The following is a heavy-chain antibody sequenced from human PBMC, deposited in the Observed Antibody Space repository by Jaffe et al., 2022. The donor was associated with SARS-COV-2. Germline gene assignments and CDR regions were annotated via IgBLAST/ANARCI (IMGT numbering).Heavy chain of an antibody. CDR3: ARARLAANLKANWFDP. D-gene: IGHD6-13*01. CDR1: GDTFSSYA. Sequence: QVQLVQSGAAVKKPGSSVKVSCKASGDTFSSYAITWVRQAPGQGLEWMGVIIPLFGTADYAQKFQGRVTITADESTSTVYMDVTSLTSDDTAVYYCARARLAANLKANWFDPWGQGTLVTVSS. CDR2: IIPLFGTA. J-gene: IGHJ5*02. V-gene: IGHV1-69*01.